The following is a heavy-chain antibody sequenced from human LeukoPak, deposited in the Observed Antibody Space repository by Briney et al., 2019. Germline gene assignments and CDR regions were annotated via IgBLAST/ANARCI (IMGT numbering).Heavy chain of an antibody. V-gene: IGHV4-38-2*01. J-gene: IGHJ5*02. CDR2: IYYSGST. CDR1: GYSISSSYY. Sequence: TSETLSLTCAVSGYSISSSYYWGWIRQPPGKGLEWIGSIYYSGSTYYNPSLKSRVTISVDTSKNQFSLKLSSVTAADTAVYYCARHTPTYYYDSSGYSTTIYNWFDPWGQGTLVTVSS. CDR3: ARHTPTYYYDSSGYSTTIYNWFDP. D-gene: IGHD3-22*01.